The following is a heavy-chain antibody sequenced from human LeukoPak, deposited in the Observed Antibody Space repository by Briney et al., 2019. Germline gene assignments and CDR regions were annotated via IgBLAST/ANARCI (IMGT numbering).Heavy chain of an antibody. J-gene: IGHJ5*02. D-gene: IGHD3-10*01. CDR1: GYSFTSYW. Sequence: GESLKISCKGSGYSFTSYWIGWVRQMPGKGLGWMGIIYPGDSDTRYSPSFQGQVTISADRSISTAYLQWSSLKASDTAMYYCARRRTGGPFRRGRDWFDPWGQGTLVTVSS. CDR2: IYPGDSDT. V-gene: IGHV5-51*01. CDR3: ARRRTGGPFRRGRDWFDP.